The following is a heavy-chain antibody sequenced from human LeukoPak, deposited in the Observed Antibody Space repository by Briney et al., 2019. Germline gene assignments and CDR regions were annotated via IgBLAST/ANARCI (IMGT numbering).Heavy chain of an antibody. CDR1: GGSFSGYY. D-gene: IGHD6-13*01. CDR3: ARGRKAAGFVYYYYMDV. V-gene: IGHV4-34*01. Sequence: PSETLSLTCAVYGGSFSGYYWSWIRQPPGKGLEWIGEINHSGSTNYNPSLKSRVTISVDTSKNQFSLKLSSVTAADTAVYYCARGRKAAGFVYYYYMDVWGKGTTVTVSS. CDR2: INHSGST. J-gene: IGHJ6*03.